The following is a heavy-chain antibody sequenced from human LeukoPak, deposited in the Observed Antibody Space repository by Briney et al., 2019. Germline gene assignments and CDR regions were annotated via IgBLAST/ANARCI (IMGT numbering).Heavy chain of an antibody. V-gene: IGHV3-66*02. CDR1: GFTVSSNY. CDR3: ARDQCSGGSCYEGAFDY. J-gene: IGHJ4*02. D-gene: IGHD2-15*01. Sequence: QSGGSLRLSCAASGFTVSSNYMSWVRQAPGKGLGRVSVIYSGGSTYYADSVKGRFTISRDNSKNTLYLQMNSLRAEDTAVYYCARDQCSGGSCYEGAFDYWGQGTLVTVSS. CDR2: IYSGGST.